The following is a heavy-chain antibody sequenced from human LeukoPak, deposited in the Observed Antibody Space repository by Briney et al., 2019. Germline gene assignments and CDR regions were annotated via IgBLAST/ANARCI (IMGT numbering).Heavy chain of an antibody. D-gene: IGHD6-19*01. CDR3: VRRGDASSGWGDHDF. J-gene: IGHJ4*02. CDR2: IGGSGDKT. V-gene: IGHV3-23*01. CDR1: GFTFNRNA. Sequence: GGSLRLSCAASGFTFNRNAISWVCQAPGKGLEWVSTIGGSGDKTFYADSVKGRFTISRDNSKNMVHLQMNSLTGEDTALYYCVRRGDASSGWGDHDFWGQGALVTVSS.